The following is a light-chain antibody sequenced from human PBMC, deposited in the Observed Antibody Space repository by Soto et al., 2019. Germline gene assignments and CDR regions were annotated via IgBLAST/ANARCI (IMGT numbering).Light chain of an antibody. CDR1: QGIRTD. J-gene: IGKJ1*01. CDR3: LQDYSYPRT. CDR2: GAS. V-gene: IGKV1-6*01. Sequence: AVQLTQSPSSLSASVGDRVAITCRASQGIRTDLGWYQQKPGKAPKVLIFGASTLQGGVPSRFSGSGSGTDFILTISSLQPEDFATYYCLQDYSYPRTFGQGTKVDIK.